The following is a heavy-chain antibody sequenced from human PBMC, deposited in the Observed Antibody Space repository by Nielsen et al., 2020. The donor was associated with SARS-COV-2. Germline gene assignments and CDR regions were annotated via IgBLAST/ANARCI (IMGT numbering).Heavy chain of an antibody. CDR1: GFTFSSYW. J-gene: IGHJ4*02. CDR2: IKSKTDGGTT. V-gene: IGHV3-15*01. D-gene: IGHD3-10*01. CDR3: TTDVGVRGVIQYYFDY. Sequence: GSLKISCAASGFTFSSYWMHWVRQAPGKGLEWVGRIKSKTDGGTTDYAAPVKGRFTISRDDSKNTLYLQMNSLKTEDTAVYYCTTDVGVRGVIQYYFDYWGQGTLVTVSS.